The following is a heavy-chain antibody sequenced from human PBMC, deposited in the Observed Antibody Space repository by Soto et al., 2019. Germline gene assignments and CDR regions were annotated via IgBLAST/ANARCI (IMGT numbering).Heavy chain of an antibody. V-gene: IGHV3-30-3*01. D-gene: IGHD3-3*01. J-gene: IGHJ4*02. CDR1: GFTFSSYA. CDR2: MSYDGSNK. Sequence: QVQLVESGGGVVQPGRSLRLSCAASGFTFSSYAMHWVRQAPGKGLEWVAVMSYDGSNKYYADSVKGRFTISRDNSKNTLYLQMNSLRAEDTAVYYCAREQEAYDCWSGSSFDYWGQGNLVTVSS. CDR3: AREQEAYDCWSGSSFDY.